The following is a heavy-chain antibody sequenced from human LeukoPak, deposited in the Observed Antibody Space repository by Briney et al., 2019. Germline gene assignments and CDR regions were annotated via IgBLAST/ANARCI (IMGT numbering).Heavy chain of an antibody. D-gene: IGHD3-22*01. Sequence: ASVKVSCKASGYTFTHHGISWVRQAPGQGLEWMGWISCCNGDTIYAQNVQGRVTMTTDASTRTVYIELRNLGSDDTAIYYCARDPSNSSGYHAHFDSWGQGTLVTVSS. J-gene: IGHJ4*02. CDR1: GYTFTHHG. CDR3: ARDPSNSSGYHAHFDS. V-gene: IGHV1-18*01. CDR2: ISCCNGDT.